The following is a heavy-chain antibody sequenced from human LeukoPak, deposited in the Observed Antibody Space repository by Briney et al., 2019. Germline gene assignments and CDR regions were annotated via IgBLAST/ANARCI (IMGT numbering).Heavy chain of an antibody. CDR3: ARARVFHDY. D-gene: IGHD2-21*01. J-gene: IGHJ4*02. CDR1: GFSVSAIY. V-gene: IGHV3-66*01. Sequence: GGSLRLSCTVSGFSVSAIYLSWVRQVPGKGLQWVSGIYSAGTSFHAESLEGRFTISRDNAKNTLYLQMSSLRAEDTAVYYCARARVFHDYWGQGTLVTVSS. CDR2: IYSAGTS.